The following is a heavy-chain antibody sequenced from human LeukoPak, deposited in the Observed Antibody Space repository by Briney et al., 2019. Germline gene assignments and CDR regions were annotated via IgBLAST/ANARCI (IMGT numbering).Heavy chain of an antibody. V-gene: IGHV5-51*01. CDR1: GYSFTNYW. CDR3: ARHGYTGTYGEHLQH. D-gene: IGHD1-26*01. CDR2: IYPGDSDT. Sequence: GESLKISCQGSGYSFTNYWIGWVRQMPGKGLEWMGIIYPGDSDTRYSPSFQGQVTISADKSISTSYLQWCSLNASDTAIYYCARHGYTGTYGEHLQHWGQGTLVTVSS. J-gene: IGHJ1*01.